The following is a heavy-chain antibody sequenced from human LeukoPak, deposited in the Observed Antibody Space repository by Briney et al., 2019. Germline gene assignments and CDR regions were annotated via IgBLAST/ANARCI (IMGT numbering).Heavy chain of an antibody. CDR3: ARVSRPVFAIVVVPAFDI. V-gene: IGHV4-59*12. CDR1: GGSISSYY. J-gene: IGHJ3*02. CDR2: IYYSGST. D-gene: IGHD3-22*01. Sequence: SETLSLTCTVSGGSISSYYWSWIRQPPGKGLEWIGYIYYSGSTYYNPSLKSRVTISVDTSKNQFSLKLSSVTAADTAVYYCARVSRPVFAIVVVPAFDIWGQGTVVTVSS.